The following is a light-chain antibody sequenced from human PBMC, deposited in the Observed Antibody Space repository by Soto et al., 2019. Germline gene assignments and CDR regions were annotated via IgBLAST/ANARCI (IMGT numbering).Light chain of an antibody. V-gene: IGKV1-27*01. CDR2: GAS. CDR3: QKYTRVPFT. Sequence: DIQMTQSPSSLSASVGDRVTITCRATQDVGNYLAWYQQRPGKVPKLLIYGASTLQSGVPSRFSGSGSGTEFTLTISSLQPADVATYYCQKYTRVPFTFGPGTKVDIK. CDR1: QDVGNY. J-gene: IGKJ3*01.